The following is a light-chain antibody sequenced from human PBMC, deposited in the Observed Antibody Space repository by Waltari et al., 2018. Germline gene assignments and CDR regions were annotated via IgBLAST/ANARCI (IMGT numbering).Light chain of an antibody. CDR2: WAS. CDR3: QQYYSTLPYT. V-gene: IGKV4-1*01. J-gene: IGKJ2*01. Sequence: DIVMTQSPDSLAVSLGERATINCKSSQIVLYSSNNKNYLAWYQQKPGQPPKLLIYWASTRESGVPDRFSGSGSGTDFTLTISSLQAEDVAVYYCQQYYSTLPYTFGQGTKLEIK. CDR1: QIVLYSSNNKNY.